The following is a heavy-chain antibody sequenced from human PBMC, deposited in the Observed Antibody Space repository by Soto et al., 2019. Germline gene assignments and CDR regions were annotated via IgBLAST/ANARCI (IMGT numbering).Heavy chain of an antibody. CDR2: IYDSGST. J-gene: IGHJ3*02. Sequence: SETLSLTCSVSGGSIRRYYWSWIRQPPGKGLEWIGYIYDSGSTNYNPALKSRVTISVDTSKKQFSLKMSSVTAADTAVYYCARRVTMVRGVIMIDVFDIWGQGTMVTVSS. V-gene: IGHV4-59*01. CDR1: GGSIRRYY. CDR3: ARRVTMVRGVIMIDVFDI. D-gene: IGHD3-10*01.